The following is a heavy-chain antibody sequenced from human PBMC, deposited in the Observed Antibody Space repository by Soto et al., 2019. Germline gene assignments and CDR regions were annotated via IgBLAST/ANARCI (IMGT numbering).Heavy chain of an antibody. J-gene: IGHJ4*02. CDR1: GASVSHGF. V-gene: IGHV4-59*02. Sequence: PSETLSLTCKVSGASVSHGFWSWIRQPPGKGLEWIGFMYFGGSFNYNPSLTSRATISVETSKNQFSMKLSSVTAADTDVYYCARTQGYWGQGTLVTVSS. CDR3: ARTQGY. CDR2: MYFGGSF.